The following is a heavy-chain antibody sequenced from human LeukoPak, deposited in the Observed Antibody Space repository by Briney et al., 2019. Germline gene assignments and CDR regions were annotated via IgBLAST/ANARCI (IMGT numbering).Heavy chain of an antibody. J-gene: IGHJ6*02. CDR3: ARVGVLRLLEWFMDV. CDR1: GFTFSSYS. V-gene: IGHV3-21*01. CDR2: ISSSSSYI. D-gene: IGHD3-3*01. Sequence: GGSLRLSCAASGFTFSSYSMNWVRQAPGKGLEWVSSISSSSSYIYYADSVKGRFTISRDNAKNSLYLQMNSLRAEDTAVYYCARVGVLRLLEWFMDVWGQGTTVTVSS.